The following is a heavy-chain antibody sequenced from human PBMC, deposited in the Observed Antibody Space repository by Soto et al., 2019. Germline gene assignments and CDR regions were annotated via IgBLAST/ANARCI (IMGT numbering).Heavy chain of an antibody. CDR2: IWYDGSIK. Sequence: GGSLRLSCAASGFTFSSYGMHWVRQAPGKGLEWVAVIWYDGSIKYFADSVKGRFTISRDNSKNQFSLQLNSVTPEDTAVYYCARERYSSGWYDWFDPWGQGTLVTVSS. D-gene: IGHD6-19*01. CDR1: GFTFSSYG. J-gene: IGHJ5*02. CDR3: ARERYSSGWYDWFDP. V-gene: IGHV3-33*01.